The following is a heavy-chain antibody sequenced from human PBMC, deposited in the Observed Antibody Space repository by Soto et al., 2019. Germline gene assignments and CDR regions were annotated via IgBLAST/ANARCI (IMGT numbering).Heavy chain of an antibody. CDR2: IYYSGST. D-gene: IGHD1-1*01. J-gene: IGHJ4*02. CDR1: GGSISSYY. V-gene: IGHV4-59*08. CDR3: ARRYGYSFDY. Sequence: QVQLQESGPGLVKPSETLSLTCTVSGGSISSYYWSWIRQPPGKGLEWIGYIYYSGSTNYNPSLKRRDTLPVYPSKNQFSLKLSSVTAADTAVYYCARRYGYSFDYWGQGTLGTVSS.